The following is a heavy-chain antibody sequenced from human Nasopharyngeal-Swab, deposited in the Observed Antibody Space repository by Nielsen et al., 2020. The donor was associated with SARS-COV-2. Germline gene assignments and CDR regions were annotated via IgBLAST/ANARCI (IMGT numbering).Heavy chain of an antibody. Sequence: GESLKISCAASGFTFSRFWMSWVRQAPGKGLEWVANIKQGGSEKHYVDSVKGRFTISRDDAKNSQSLQMNSLRVEDTAVYYCVRERESSYGMDVWGQGTTVTVSS. D-gene: IGHD6-6*01. CDR3: VRERESSYGMDV. CDR1: GFTFSRFW. V-gene: IGHV3-7*01. CDR2: IKQGGSEK. J-gene: IGHJ6*02.